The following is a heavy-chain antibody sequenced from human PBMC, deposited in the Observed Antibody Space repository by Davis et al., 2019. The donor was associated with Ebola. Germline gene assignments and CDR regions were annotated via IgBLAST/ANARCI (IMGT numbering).Heavy chain of an antibody. CDR3: ARGDGYSGPDDY. Sequence: MPSETLSLTCTVSGGSISSYYWSWIRQPPGKGLEWIGYIYYSGSTNYNPSLKSRVTISVDTSKNQFSLKLSSVTAADTAVYYCARGDGYSGPDDYWGQGTLSPSPQ. CDR2: IYYSGST. V-gene: IGHV4-59*01. J-gene: IGHJ4*02. D-gene: IGHD5-12*01. CDR1: GGSISSYY.